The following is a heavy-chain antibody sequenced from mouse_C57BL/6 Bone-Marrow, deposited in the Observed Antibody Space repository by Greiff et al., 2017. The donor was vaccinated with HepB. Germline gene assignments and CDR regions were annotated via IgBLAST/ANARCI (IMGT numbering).Heavy chain of an antibody. D-gene: IGHD2-3*01. J-gene: IGHJ3*01. CDR1: GYTFTDHT. CDR2: IYPRDGST. Sequence: LQESDAELVKPGASVKISCKVSGYTFTDHTMHWMKQRPEQGLEWIGYIYPRDGSTKYNEKFKGKATLTADKSSSTAYMQLNSLTSEDSAVYFCARYDGYYEAWFAYWGQGTLVTVSA. V-gene: IGHV1-78*01. CDR3: ARYDGYYEAWFAY.